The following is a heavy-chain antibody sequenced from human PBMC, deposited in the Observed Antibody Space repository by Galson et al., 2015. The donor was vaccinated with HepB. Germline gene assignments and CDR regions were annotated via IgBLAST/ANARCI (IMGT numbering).Heavy chain of an antibody. D-gene: IGHD2-21*01. CDR2: ISGSGGST. CDR3: AKVLWQRVARQSSDY. V-gene: IGHV3-23*01. CDR1: GFTFSSYA. J-gene: IGHJ4*02. Sequence: SLRLSCAASGFTFSSYAMSWVRQAPGKGLEWVSAISGSGGSTYYADSVKGRFTISRDNSKNTLYLQMNSLRAEDTAVYYCAKVLWQRVARQSSDYWGQGTLVTVSS.